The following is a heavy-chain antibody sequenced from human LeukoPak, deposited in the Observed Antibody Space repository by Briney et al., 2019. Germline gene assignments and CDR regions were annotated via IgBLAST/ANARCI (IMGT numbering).Heavy chain of an antibody. CDR1: GFTFSSYG. V-gene: IGHV3-30*18. Sequence: PGGSLRLSCAASGFTFSSYGMHWVRQAPGKGLEWVAVISYDGSNKYYADSVKGRFTISRDNSKNTLYLQMNSLRAEDTAVYYCAKEGGSSSWYVHYFDYWGQGTLATVSS. CDR2: ISYDGSNK. CDR3: AKEGGSSSWYVHYFDY. D-gene: IGHD6-13*01. J-gene: IGHJ4*02.